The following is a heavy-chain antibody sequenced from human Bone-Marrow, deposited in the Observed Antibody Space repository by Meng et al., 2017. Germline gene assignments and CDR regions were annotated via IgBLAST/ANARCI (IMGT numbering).Heavy chain of an antibody. Sequence: GESLKISCAASGFTFSSYGMHWVRQAPGKGLEWVAVIWYDGSNKYYADSVKGRFTISRDNSKNTLYLQMNSLRAEDTAVYYCARVPTTVTIGVGMDVWGQGTMVTVSS. CDR2: IWYDGSNK. V-gene: IGHV3-33*01. D-gene: IGHD4-17*01. CDR1: GFTFSSYG. CDR3: ARVPTTVTIGVGMDV. J-gene: IGHJ6*02.